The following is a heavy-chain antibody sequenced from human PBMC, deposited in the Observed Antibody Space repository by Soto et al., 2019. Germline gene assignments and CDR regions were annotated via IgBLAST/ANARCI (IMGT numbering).Heavy chain of an antibody. J-gene: IGHJ4*02. D-gene: IGHD3-22*01. CDR1: GYTLTELS. V-gene: IGHV1-24*01. CDR2: FDPEDGET. CDR3: ATGHYYDSSGYYYGNLDY. Sequence: ASVKVSCKVSGYTLTELSMHWVRQAPGKGLEWMGGFDPEDGETIYAQKFQGRVTMTEDTSTDTAYMELSSLRSEDTAVYYCATGHYYDSSGYYYGNLDYWGQGTLVTVSS.